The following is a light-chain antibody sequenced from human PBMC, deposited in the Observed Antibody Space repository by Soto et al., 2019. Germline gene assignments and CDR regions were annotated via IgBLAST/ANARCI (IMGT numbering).Light chain of an antibody. CDR1: QSISSY. CDR2: AAS. V-gene: IGKV1-39*01. J-gene: IGKJ4*01. Sequence: DIQMTQSPSSLSASVGDRVTITCRASQSISSYLNWYQQKPAKAPKLLIYAASSLQSGVPSRFSGSGSGTDFTLTISSLQPEDFATYYCQQSYSTPLFGGGTKVDIK. CDR3: QQSYSTPL.